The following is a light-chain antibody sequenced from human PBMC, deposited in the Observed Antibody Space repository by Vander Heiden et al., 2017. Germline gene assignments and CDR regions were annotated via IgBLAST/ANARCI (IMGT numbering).Light chain of an antibody. J-gene: IGKJ5*01. CDR1: HSISSW. CDR3: QQDNSYSLT. CDR2: KAS. V-gene: IGKV1-5*03. Sequence: QLTQSPSTLSASVGDRVTITCRASHSISSWLAWYQQKPGKAPKLLIYKASSLESGVPSRFSGSGSGTEFTLTISSLQPDDFATYYCQQDNSYSLTFGQGTRLEIK.